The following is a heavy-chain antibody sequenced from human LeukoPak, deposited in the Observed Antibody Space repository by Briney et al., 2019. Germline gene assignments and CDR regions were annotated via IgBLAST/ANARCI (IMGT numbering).Heavy chain of an antibody. J-gene: IGHJ6*03. CDR3: ARSDTSNYYYYMDV. D-gene: IGHD5-18*01. CDR1: GFTFSDHY. Sequence: PGGSLRLSCAASGFTFSDHYMDWVRQAPGKGLEWVSSISSSSSYIYYADSVKGRFTISRDNAKNSLYLQMNSLRAEDTAVYYCARSDTSNYYYYMDVWGKGTTVTVSS. CDR2: ISSSSSYI. V-gene: IGHV3-21*01.